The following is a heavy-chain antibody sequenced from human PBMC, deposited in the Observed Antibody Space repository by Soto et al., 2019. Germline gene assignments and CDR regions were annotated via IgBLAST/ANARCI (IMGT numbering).Heavy chain of an antibody. J-gene: IGHJ4*02. V-gene: IGHV3-33*08. CDR1: ASIFKGHG. CDR2: IRFDGSDE. Sequence: QVQLVESGGGVVQPGGSLRPSCAASASIFKGHGMHWVRQAPGKGLEWVAIIRFDGSDEHYGDSVEGRFTISRDNSKNMLYLQMNSLRVEDTAVYYWARDGVGATTFFGFLDYWGQGTLVTVSS. CDR3: ARDGVGATTFFGFLDY. D-gene: IGHD1-26*01.